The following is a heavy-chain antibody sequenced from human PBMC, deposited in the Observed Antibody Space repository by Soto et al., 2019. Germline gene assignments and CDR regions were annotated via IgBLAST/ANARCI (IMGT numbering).Heavy chain of an antibody. J-gene: IGHJ4*02. V-gene: IGHV3-7*05. CDR2: IKQDGSEK. CDR3: ARDWVHIAVACTAPDY. D-gene: IGHD6-19*01. Sequence: EVQLVESGGGLVQPGGSLRLSCAASGFTFSSYWMSWVRQAPGKGLEWVANIKQDGSEKYYVDSVKGRVTISRDNAKNSLYLQMNSLRAEDTAVDYCARDWVHIAVACTAPDYWGQGTLVTVSS. CDR1: GFTFSSYW.